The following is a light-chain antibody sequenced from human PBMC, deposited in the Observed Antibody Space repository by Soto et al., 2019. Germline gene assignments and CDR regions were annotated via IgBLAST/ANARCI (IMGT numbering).Light chain of an antibody. Sequence: DIPMTQSPSSLSASVGDRVTITCRASQGISSWLAWYQQKPGKAPKLLIYSASSLHSGVPSRFSGSRSGTDLTITISSLQPEDFETYYCQQANSFPLTFGQGTRLEIK. CDR3: QQANSFPLT. V-gene: IGKV1-12*01. CDR1: QGISSW. J-gene: IGKJ5*01. CDR2: SAS.